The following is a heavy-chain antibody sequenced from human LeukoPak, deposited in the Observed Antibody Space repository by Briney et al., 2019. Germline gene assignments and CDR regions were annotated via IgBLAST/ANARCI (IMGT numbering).Heavy chain of an antibody. CDR3: ARDGELERVDAFDI. Sequence: GGSLRLSCAASGFTFSSYSMNWVRQAPGKGLEWVSSISSSSSYIYYADSVKGRLTISRDNAKNSLYLQMNSLRAEDTAVYYCARDGELERVDAFDIWGQGTMVTVSS. D-gene: IGHD1-1*01. CDR1: GFTFSSYS. V-gene: IGHV3-21*01. CDR2: ISSSSSYI. J-gene: IGHJ3*02.